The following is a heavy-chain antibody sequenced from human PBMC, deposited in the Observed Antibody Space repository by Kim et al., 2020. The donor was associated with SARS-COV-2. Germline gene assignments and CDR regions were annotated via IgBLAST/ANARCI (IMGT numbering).Heavy chain of an antibody. CDR3: TRSSDNDIPGYYYWFDP. CDR1: GGTFSNYA. Sequence: SVKVSCKASGGTFSNYAVNWVRQAPGQGLEWMGRIIPVLGITNYAQKFQGRVTITADKSTGIAYMDLSSLRFEDTADYYCTRSSDNDIPGYYYWFDPWG. D-gene: IGHD3-9*01. V-gene: IGHV1-69*04. CDR2: IIPVLGIT. J-gene: IGHJ5*02.